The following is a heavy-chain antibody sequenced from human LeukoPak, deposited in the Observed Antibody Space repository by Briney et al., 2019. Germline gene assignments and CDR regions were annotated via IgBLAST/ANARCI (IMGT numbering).Heavy chain of an antibody. CDR3: GRALVVVAEKGFFDY. D-gene: IGHD2-15*01. V-gene: IGHV4-39*01. CDR1: GDSNSSSSYY. J-gene: IGHJ4*02. CDR2: IYYSGRT. Sequence: SDPLSLPCTVSGDSNSSSSYYWGRIRQPPGKGVEWFGSIYYSGRTYYNPSLKSHVTISVDTSNNQFSLKLSSVTAADTAVYYCGRALVVVAEKGFFDYWRQGRLVT.